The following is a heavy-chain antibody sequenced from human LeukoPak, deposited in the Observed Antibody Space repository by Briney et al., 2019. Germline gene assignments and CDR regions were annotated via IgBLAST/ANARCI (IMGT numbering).Heavy chain of an antibody. CDR1: GYTFISYY. J-gene: IGHJ3*02. V-gene: IGHV1-46*01. CDR2: INPSGGST. D-gene: IGHD5-12*01. CDR3: ARASGYDPYYSIDAFDI. Sequence: ASVKVSCKASGYTFISYYMHWVRQAPGQGLEWMGIINPSGGSTSYAQKFQGRVTMTRDMSTSTVYMELSSLRSEDTAVYYCARASGYDPYYSIDAFDIWGQGTMVTVSS.